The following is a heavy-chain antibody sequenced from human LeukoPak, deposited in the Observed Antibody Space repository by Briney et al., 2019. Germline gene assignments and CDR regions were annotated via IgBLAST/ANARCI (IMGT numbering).Heavy chain of an antibody. D-gene: IGHD2-2*01. CDR3: ARTYCSTTTCYAFDY. V-gene: IGHV4-28*01. CDR2: IHYSGTS. Sequence: DTLSLTCGVSGDSISSTNWWAWIRQPPGKGLEWIGYIHYSGTSYYNPSLKSRATMSVQTSKNQFSLKLSSVTAVDTAVYHCARTYCSTTTCYAFDYWGQGTLVTVSS. CDR1: GDSISSTNW. J-gene: IGHJ4*02.